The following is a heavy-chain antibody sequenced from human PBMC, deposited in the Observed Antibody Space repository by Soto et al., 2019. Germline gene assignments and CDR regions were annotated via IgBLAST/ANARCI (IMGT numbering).Heavy chain of an antibody. CDR1: GGSISSGGYY. V-gene: IGHV4-31*03. D-gene: IGHD3-22*01. J-gene: IGHJ3*02. CDR2: IYYSGST. CDR3: ARVPQYYYDTPSGPGAFDI. Sequence: LSLTCTVSGGSISSGGYYWSWIRQHPGKGLEWIGYIYYSGSTYYNPSLKSRVTISVDTSKNQFSLKLSSVTAADTAVYYCARVPQYYYDTPSGPGAFDIWGQGTMVTVSS.